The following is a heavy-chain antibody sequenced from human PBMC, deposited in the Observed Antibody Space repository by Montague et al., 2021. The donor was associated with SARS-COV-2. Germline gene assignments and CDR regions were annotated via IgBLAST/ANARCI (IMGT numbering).Heavy chain of an antibody. V-gene: IGHV4-34*01. D-gene: IGHD1-1*01. J-gene: IGHJ2*01. CDR2: IRLPGGS. CDR1: SGSLRNYY. CDR3: ARAGSQRFFEF. Sequence: SETLSLTCAVTSGSLRNYYWSWIRQPPGKGLEWIGEIRLPGGSXXXPSLKGRVTISLDTSNSQVSLSLNSVTAADTAVYYCARAGSQRFFEFWGRGTLVTVSS.